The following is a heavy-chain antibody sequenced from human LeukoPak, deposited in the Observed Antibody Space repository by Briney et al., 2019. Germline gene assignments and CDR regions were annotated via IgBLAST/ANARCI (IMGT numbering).Heavy chain of an antibody. CDR1: GYTFTGYY. Sequence: ASVKVSCKASGYTFTGYYLFWVRQAPGQGLEWMGWINPNTGDTKYGQKFQGRVTLTRDTSIRTTYMELSSLRSDDTAVYYCARDERDCNGDNHYPDLGYWGQGTLVTVSS. CDR3: ARDERDCNGDNHYPDLGY. J-gene: IGHJ4*02. D-gene: IGHD2-15*01. CDR2: INPNTGDT. V-gene: IGHV1-2*02.